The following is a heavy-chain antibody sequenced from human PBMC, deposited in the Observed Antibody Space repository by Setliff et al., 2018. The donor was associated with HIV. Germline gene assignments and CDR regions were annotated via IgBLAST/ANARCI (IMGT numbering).Heavy chain of an antibody. Sequence: GGSLRLSCAASGFTFSGYYMHWVRQAPGKGLEWVAFIRFDGSTKDYADSVKGRFTISRDNSKNTLFLQMNSLRPEDTAVYYCAKDFGYSSGWYLVSGTFDIWGQGTMVTVSS. CDR2: IRFDGSTK. D-gene: IGHD6-19*01. V-gene: IGHV3-30*02. CDR1: GFTFSGYY. J-gene: IGHJ3*02. CDR3: AKDFGYSSGWYLVSGTFDI.